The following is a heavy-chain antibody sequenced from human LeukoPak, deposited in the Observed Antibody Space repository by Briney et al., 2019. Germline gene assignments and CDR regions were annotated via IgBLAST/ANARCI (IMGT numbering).Heavy chain of an antibody. V-gene: IGHV3-74*01. D-gene: IGHD1-26*01. J-gene: IGHJ4*02. Sequence: GGSLRLSCAASGFTLRSYWMHWVRQAPGTGLVWVSRINSDGSSTNYADYVKGRFTISRDNAKNSLYLQMNSLRAEDTAVYYCARGIGSYVPSVFDYWGQGTLVTVSS. CDR3: ARGIGSYVPSVFDY. CDR2: INSDGSST. CDR1: GFTLRSYW.